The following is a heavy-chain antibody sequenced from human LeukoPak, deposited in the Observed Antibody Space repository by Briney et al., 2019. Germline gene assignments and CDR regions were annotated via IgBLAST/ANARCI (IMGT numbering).Heavy chain of an antibody. J-gene: IGHJ6*03. CDR3: ARGKGYCTSTSCGYCSGGSCYAIYYYYYMDV. V-gene: IGHV4-4*07. Sequence: SETLSLTCTASGGSISSYYLSWIRQPAGKGLEWIGRIYTSGSTNYNPSLKNRVTMSVDTSKNQFSLKLNSVTAADTAVYYCARGKGYCTSTSCGYCSGGSCYAIYYYYYMDVWGKGTTVTVSS. D-gene: IGHD2-2*01. CDR1: GGSISSYY. CDR2: IYTSGST.